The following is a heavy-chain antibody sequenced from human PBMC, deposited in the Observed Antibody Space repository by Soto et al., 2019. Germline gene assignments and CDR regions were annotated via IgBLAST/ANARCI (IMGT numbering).Heavy chain of an antibody. CDR1: GFTFSTYN. CDR2: ISYTSSYT. CDR3: ARDIVVVVGSTYHYYYGSDV. Sequence: LRLSCAASGFTFSTYNMNWVRQAPGKGLEWVSFISYTSSYTYYADSVKGRFTISRDNAKNSLYLQMNSLRAEDTAVYYCARDIVVVVGSTYHYYYGSDVWGQGTTVTVSS. J-gene: IGHJ6*02. D-gene: IGHD2-15*01. V-gene: IGHV3-21*01.